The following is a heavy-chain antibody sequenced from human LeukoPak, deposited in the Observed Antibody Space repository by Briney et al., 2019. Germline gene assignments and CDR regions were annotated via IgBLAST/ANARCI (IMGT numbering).Heavy chain of an antibody. Sequence: PGGSLRLSCAASGFTFSSYDMHWVRQATGKGLEWVSAIGTAGDTYYPGSVKGRFTISRENAKNSLYLQMNSLRAGDTAVYYCARGRYYDILTGYYLPDYWGQGTLVTVSS. CDR1: GFTFSSYD. D-gene: IGHD3-9*01. CDR3: ARGRYYDILTGYYLPDY. V-gene: IGHV3-13*01. J-gene: IGHJ4*02. CDR2: IGTAGDT.